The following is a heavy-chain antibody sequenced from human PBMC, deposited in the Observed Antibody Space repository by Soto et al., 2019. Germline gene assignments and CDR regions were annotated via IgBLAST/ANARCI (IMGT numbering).Heavy chain of an antibody. CDR3: ARENCSSTSCYTRSYGMDV. V-gene: IGHV4-31*03. CDR1: GGSISRGGYY. D-gene: IGHD2-2*02. J-gene: IGHJ6*02. CDR2: IYYSGST. Sequence: NPSETLSLTCTVSGGSISRGGYYWSWIRQHPGKGLEWIGYIYYSGSTYYNPSLKSRVTISVDTSKNQFSLKLSSVTAADTAVYYCARENCSSTSCYTRSYGMDVWGQGTTVTVSS.